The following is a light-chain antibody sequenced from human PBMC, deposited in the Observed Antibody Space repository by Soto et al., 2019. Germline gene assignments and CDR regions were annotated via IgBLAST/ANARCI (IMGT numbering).Light chain of an antibody. V-gene: IGKV3-11*01. CDR1: QSVGSQ. J-gene: IGKJ1*01. CDR2: DAS. CDR3: QQYAVSPET. Sequence: EIVLTQSPATLSLSPGERATLSCRASQSVGSQLAWYQQQPGQAPRLLIFDASNRATGIPARFSGSGSGTDFTLIIRRLEPEDFATYYCQQYAVSPETFGQGTKVDIK.